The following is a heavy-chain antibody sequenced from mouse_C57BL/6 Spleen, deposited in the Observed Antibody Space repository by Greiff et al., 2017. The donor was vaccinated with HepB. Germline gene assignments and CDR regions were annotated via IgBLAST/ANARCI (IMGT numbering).Heavy chain of an antibody. J-gene: IGHJ4*01. CDR2: IYPGDGDT. Sequence: VQLQQSGPELVKPGASVKISCKASGYAFSSSWMNWVKQRPGKGLEWIGRIYPGDGDTNYNGKFKGKATLTADKSSSTAYMQLSSLTSEDSAVYFCARWGDYDAMDYWGRGTSVTVSS. CDR3: ARWGDYDAMDY. CDR1: GYAFSSSW. V-gene: IGHV1-82*01.